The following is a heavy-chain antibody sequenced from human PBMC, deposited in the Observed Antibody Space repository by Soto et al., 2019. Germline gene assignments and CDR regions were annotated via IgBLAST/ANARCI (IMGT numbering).Heavy chain of an antibody. CDR3: ARFGVGGFGELMYYYGMDV. CDR2: IYHSGST. D-gene: IGHD3-10*01. Sequence: QVQLQQSGPGLVKPSGALSLTCAVSGGSISSSNWWSWVRQPPGKGLEWIGEIYHSGSTNYNPSLNSRVTISVDKSKNQFSLKLSYVTAADTAVYYCARFGVGGFGELMYYYGMDVWGQGTTVTVSS. V-gene: IGHV4-4*02. J-gene: IGHJ6*02. CDR1: GGSISSSNW.